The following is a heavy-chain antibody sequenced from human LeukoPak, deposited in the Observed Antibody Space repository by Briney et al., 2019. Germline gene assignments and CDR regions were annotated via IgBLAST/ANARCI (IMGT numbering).Heavy chain of an antibody. CDR1: GFTFSTYW. CDR3: ARGAEGHNYGELDS. Sequence: PVGSLRLSCAASGFTFSTYWMHWVRQIPGKGLVWLSRIHYDGTYTTYVDSVRGRFTISRDNTKSTLYLQMNSLRADDTAVYYCARGAEGHNYGELDSWGQGTLVTVSS. V-gene: IGHV3-74*01. D-gene: IGHD5-18*01. CDR2: IHYDGTYT. J-gene: IGHJ5*01.